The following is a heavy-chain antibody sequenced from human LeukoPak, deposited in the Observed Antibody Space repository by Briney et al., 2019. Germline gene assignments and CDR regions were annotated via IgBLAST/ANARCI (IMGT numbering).Heavy chain of an antibody. CDR3: ARSRAYYDPFDL. D-gene: IGHD4/OR15-4a*01. CDR1: GGSISTTLDY. Sequence: SETLSLTCTVSGGSISTTLDYWRWIRQTPGKGLEWIGSLYYRGTTYYNPSLKSRVTISVDTSKKNLSLSLTSVTAADTAVYFCARSRAYYDPFDLWGQGTLVAVSS. V-gene: IGHV4-39*02. J-gene: IGHJ4*02. CDR2: LYYRGTT.